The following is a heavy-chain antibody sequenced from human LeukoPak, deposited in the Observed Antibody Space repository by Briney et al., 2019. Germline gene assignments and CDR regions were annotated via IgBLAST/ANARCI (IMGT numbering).Heavy chain of an antibody. D-gene: IGHD3-10*01. CDR1: GFTFSNYW. V-gene: IGHV3-30*18. CDR2: ISYDGSNK. J-gene: IGHJ4*02. CDR3: AKHYYGSGSFLWTTGLFDY. Sequence: GGSLRLSCEGSGFTFSNYWMGWVRQAPGKGLEWVAVISYDGSNKYYADSVKGRFTISRDNSKNTLYLQMDSLRAEDTAVYYCAKHYYGSGSFLWTTGLFDYWGQGTLVTVSS.